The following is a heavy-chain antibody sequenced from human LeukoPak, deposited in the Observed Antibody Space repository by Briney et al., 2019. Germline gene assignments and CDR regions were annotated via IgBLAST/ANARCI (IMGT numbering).Heavy chain of an antibody. Sequence: GGSLRLSCAASGFTFTTYWMHWVRQAPGKGLVWVSHINSDGSITSYADSMKGRFTISRDNAKNTLYLQMNSLRAEDTAVYYCARDAVDTANAVWGQGTTVTVSS. D-gene: IGHD5-18*01. CDR3: ARDAVDTANAV. V-gene: IGHV3-74*01. CDR2: INSDGSIT. J-gene: IGHJ6*02. CDR1: GFTFTTYW.